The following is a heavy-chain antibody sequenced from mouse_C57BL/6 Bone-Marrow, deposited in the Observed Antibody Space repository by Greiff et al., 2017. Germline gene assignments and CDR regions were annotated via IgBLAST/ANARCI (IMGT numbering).Heavy chain of an antibody. D-gene: IGHD2-10*01. CDR3: ATYYALGFAY. CDR2: IYPRSGNT. V-gene: IGHV1-81*01. Sequence: QVQLQQSGAELARPGASVKLSCKASGYTFTSYGISWVKQRTGQGLEWIGEIYPRSGNTYYNETFQGKATLAADKSSSTAYMELRSLTSEDSAVYFCATYYALGFAYWGQGTLVTVSA. J-gene: IGHJ3*01. CDR1: GYTFTSYG.